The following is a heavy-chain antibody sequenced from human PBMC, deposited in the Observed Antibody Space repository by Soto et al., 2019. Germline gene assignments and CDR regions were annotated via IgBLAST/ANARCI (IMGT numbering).Heavy chain of an antibody. Sequence: ASVKVSCKASGYTFTSYAMHWVRQAPGQRLEWMGWINAGNGNTKYSQKFQGRVTITRDTSASTAYMELSSLRSEDTAVYYCASQDYYDSSGYYSFDYWRQGTLVPVSS. CDR2: INAGNGNT. CDR3: ASQDYYDSSGYYSFDY. D-gene: IGHD3-22*01. CDR1: GYTFTSYA. V-gene: IGHV1-3*01. J-gene: IGHJ4*02.